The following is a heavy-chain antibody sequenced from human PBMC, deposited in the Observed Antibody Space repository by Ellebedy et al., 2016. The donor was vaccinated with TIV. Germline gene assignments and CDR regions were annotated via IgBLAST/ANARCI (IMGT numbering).Heavy chain of an antibody. J-gene: IGHJ4*02. D-gene: IGHD2-21*01. CDR3: AREVGGGGAY. CDR1: GFTFSSYW. Sequence: GGSLRLSXAASGFTFSSYWISWVRQAPGKGLEWVANIKQDGSEKYYVDSVKGRFTISRDNAKNSLYLQMNSLRAEDTAVYYCAREVGGGGAYWGQGTLVTVSS. CDR2: IKQDGSEK. V-gene: IGHV3-7*01.